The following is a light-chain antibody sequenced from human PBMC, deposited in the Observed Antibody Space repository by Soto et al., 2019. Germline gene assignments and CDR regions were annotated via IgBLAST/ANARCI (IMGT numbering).Light chain of an antibody. Sequence: EILMTQSPASLSVSPGETATLSCRASQSVSTNLVWYQQKLGQSPRLLIYDASTRPTGIPARFGGMGSGTHFTLTSTSRQSEDSAVYYWQQYHQWPPLTFGGGPNVEI. J-gene: IGKJ4*01. CDR1: QSVSTN. V-gene: IGKV3-15*01. CDR2: DAS. CDR3: QQYHQWPPLT.